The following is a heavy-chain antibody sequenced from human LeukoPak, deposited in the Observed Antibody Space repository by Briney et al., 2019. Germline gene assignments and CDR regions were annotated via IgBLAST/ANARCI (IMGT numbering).Heavy chain of an antibody. CDR2: FDPEDGET. J-gene: IGHJ2*01. D-gene: IGHD3-10*01. CDR3: AREMGYGSGSYWYFDL. V-gene: IGHV1-24*01. CDR1: GYTLTELS. Sequence: ASVKVSCKVSGYTLTELSMHWVRQAPGKGLEWMGGFDPEDGETIYAQKFQGRVTMTEDTSTDTAYMELSSLRSEDTAVYYCAREMGYGSGSYWYFDLWGRGTMVTVSS.